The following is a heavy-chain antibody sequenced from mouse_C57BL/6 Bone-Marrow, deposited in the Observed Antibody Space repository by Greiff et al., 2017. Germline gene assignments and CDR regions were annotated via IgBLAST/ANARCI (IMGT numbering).Heavy chain of an antibody. D-gene: IGHD2-4*01. V-gene: IGHV3-6*01. J-gene: IGHJ2*01. Sequence: ESGPGLVKPSQSLSLTCSVTGYSITSGYYWNWIRQFPGNKLEWMGYISYDGSNNYNPSLKNRISITRDTSKNQFFLKLNSVTTEDTATYYCARRGIYYDYDGGNFDYWGQGTTLTVSS. CDR1: GYSITSGYY. CDR2: ISYDGSN. CDR3: ARRGIYYDYDGGNFDY.